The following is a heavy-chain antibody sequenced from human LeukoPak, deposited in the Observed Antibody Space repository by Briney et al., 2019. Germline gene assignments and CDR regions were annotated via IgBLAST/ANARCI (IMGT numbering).Heavy chain of an antibody. J-gene: IGHJ4*02. D-gene: IGHD2-15*01. V-gene: IGHV4-59*12. CDR1: SGSISSYY. CDR3: ARDRIRDCGGSCYVDH. CDR2: IYYSGST. Sequence: SETLSLTCTVSSGSISSYYWSWIRQPPGKGLEGIGYIYYSGSTKDNTSLKSRVTISVDTSKNQFSLRLNSVTAADTAVYYCARDRIRDCGGSCYVDHWGQGTLVTVSS.